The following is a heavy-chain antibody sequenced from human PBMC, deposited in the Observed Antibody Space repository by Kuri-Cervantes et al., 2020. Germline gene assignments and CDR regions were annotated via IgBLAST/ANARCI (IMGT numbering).Heavy chain of an antibody. Sequence: GGSLRLSCAASGFTFSNYAMHWVRQAPGKGLEWVAVISYDGGNKFYADSVKGRFTISRDKSKNTVYLLMNSLRAEDTAVYYCAKSSMITFGGVIVPDYFDYWGQGTLVTVSS. V-gene: IGHV3-30-3*02. D-gene: IGHD3-16*02. CDR1: GFTFSNYA. J-gene: IGHJ4*02. CDR3: AKSSMITFGGVIVPDYFDY. CDR2: ISYDGGNK.